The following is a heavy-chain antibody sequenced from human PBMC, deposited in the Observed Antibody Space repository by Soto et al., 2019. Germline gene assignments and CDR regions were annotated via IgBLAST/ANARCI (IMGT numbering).Heavy chain of an antibody. V-gene: IGHV4-59*13. J-gene: IGHJ5*02. CDR1: GASISSFF. D-gene: IGHD3-10*01. CDR2: NSYIGTT. Sequence: SETLSLTCSVSGASISSFFWSWLRQPPGKGLEWIGFNSYIGTTNYNPSLKSRVTISVDSSKNQFSLRLTSVTAADTAVYFCARAGYYGSETGSGNYKRGTRFDPWGQGTLVTVSS. CDR3: ARAGYYGSETGSGNYKRGTRFDP.